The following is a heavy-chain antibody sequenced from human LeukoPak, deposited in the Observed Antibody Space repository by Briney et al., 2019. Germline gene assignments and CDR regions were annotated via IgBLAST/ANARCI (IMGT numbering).Heavy chain of an antibody. CDR3: AELGITMIGGV. V-gene: IGHV1-24*01. D-gene: IGHD3-10*02. Sequence: GASVKVSCKVSGYTLIELFMHWVRQAPGKGREWMGGFDHEDGETIYAQKFQGRVTMTEDTATDTAYMELNNLRAEDTAVYYCAELGITMIGGVWGKGTTVTIST. CDR2: FDHEDGET. J-gene: IGHJ6*04. CDR1: GYTLIELF.